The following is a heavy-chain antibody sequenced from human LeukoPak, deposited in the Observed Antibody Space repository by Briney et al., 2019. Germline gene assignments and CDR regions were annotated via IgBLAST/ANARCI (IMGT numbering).Heavy chain of an antibody. Sequence: TGGSLRLSCAASGFTFSSYAMSWVRQAPGKGLEWVSAISGSGGSTYYADSVKGRFTTSRDNSKNTLYLQMNSLRAEDTAVYYCAKDNYYDSSGYFDYFDYWGQGTLVTVSS. J-gene: IGHJ4*02. CDR2: ISGSGGST. V-gene: IGHV3-23*01. D-gene: IGHD3-22*01. CDR3: AKDNYYDSSGYFDYFDY. CDR1: GFTFSSYA.